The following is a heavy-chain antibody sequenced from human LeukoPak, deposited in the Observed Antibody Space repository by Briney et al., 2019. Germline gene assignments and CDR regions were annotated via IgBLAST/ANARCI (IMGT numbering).Heavy chain of an antibody. Sequence: GGSLRLSCAASGFTFSSYAISWVRQAPGQGLEWMGGIIPIFGTANYAQKFQGRVTITADESTSTAYMELSSLRSEDTAVYYCARDSRVQDIVVVPAAVRYMDVWGKGTTVTVSS. V-gene: IGHV1-69*01. J-gene: IGHJ6*03. D-gene: IGHD2-2*01. CDR1: GFTFSSYA. CDR3: ARDSRVQDIVVVPAAVRYMDV. CDR2: IIPIFGTA.